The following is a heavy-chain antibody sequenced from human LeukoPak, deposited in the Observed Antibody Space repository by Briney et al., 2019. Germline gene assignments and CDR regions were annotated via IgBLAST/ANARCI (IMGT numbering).Heavy chain of an antibody. Sequence: ASVKVSCKTSVYTFTDSYTQWVRQAPGQGLEWMGWINPSDGDTKSARKFQGRVTMTRDTSISTAYLELSRLTSDDTAIYYCARDCSGADCYSGNAFDIWGQGTMVTVSS. V-gene: IGHV1-2*02. CDR3: ARDCSGADCYSGNAFDI. CDR1: VYTFTDSY. D-gene: IGHD2-15*01. CDR2: INPSDGDT. J-gene: IGHJ3*02.